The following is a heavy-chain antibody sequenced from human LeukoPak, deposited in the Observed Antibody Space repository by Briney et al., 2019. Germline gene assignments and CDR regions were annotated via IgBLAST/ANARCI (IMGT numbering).Heavy chain of an antibody. CDR2: IYYSGST. Sequence: SETLSLTCIVSGDSISSNYWSWIRQPPGKGLEWIGYIYYSGSTKYNPSLKSRVTISVDTPKNQFSLKLSSVTAADTAVYYCARGARAGYNLEPFDYWGQGTLVTVSS. CDR3: ARGARAGYNLEPFDY. J-gene: IGHJ4*02. D-gene: IGHD5-24*01. V-gene: IGHV4-59*08. CDR1: GDSISSNY.